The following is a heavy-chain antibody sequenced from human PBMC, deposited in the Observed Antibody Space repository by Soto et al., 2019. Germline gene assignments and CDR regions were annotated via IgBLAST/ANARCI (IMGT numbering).Heavy chain of an antibody. CDR1: GFTVSSYS. J-gene: IGHJ4*02. Sequence: GGSLRLSCAVSGFTVSSYSMNWVRQAPGKGLEWVSSISSGNSYIYYADSVRGRFTVSRDNAKSSLYLQMNSLRAEDTAVYYCATQMDYNILTGYRPFDYWGQGTLVTVSS. V-gene: IGHV3-21*01. CDR3: ATQMDYNILTGYRPFDY. CDR2: ISSGNSYI. D-gene: IGHD3-9*01.